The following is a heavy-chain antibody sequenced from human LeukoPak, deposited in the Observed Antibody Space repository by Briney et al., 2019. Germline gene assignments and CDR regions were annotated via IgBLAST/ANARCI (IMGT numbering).Heavy chain of an antibody. D-gene: IGHD2-2*01. CDR1: GYTFTGYY. Sequence: ASVKVSCKASGYTFTGYYMHWVRQAPGQGLEWMGRIYPNSGGTNYAQKFQGRVTMTRDTSISTAYMELSRLRSDDTAVYYCARGDPGYCSSTSCYLHYYGMDVWGQGTTVTVSS. J-gene: IGHJ6*02. CDR3: ARGDPGYCSSTSCYLHYYGMDV. V-gene: IGHV1-2*06. CDR2: IYPNSGGT.